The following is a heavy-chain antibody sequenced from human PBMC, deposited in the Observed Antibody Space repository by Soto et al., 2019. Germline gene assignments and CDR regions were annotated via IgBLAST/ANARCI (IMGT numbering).Heavy chain of an antibody. CDR1: GGSISSYY. J-gene: IGHJ4*02. V-gene: IGHV4-59*01. D-gene: IGHD2-2*01. CDR3: ARYCSSTSCPNGSFDY. Sequence: SETRSLTCTVSGGSISSYYWSWIRQPPGKGLEWIGYIYYSGSTNYNPSLKSRVTISVDTSKNQFSLKLSSVTAADTAVYYCARYCSSTSCPNGSFDYWGQGTLVTVSS. CDR2: IYYSGST.